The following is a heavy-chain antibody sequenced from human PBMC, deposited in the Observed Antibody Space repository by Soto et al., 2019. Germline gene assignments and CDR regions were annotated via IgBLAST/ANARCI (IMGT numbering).Heavy chain of an antibody. Sequence: EVQLVESGGGLVKPGGSLRLSCAASGFTFSSYSMNWVRQAPGKGLEWVSSISSSSSYIYYADSVKGRFTISRDNAKNSLYLQMNSLRAEDTAVYYCARDQVRLGTNYYYGMDVWGQGTTVTVSS. CDR3: ARDQVRLGTNYYYGMDV. V-gene: IGHV3-21*01. CDR2: ISSSSSYI. CDR1: GFTFSSYS. D-gene: IGHD7-27*01. J-gene: IGHJ6*02.